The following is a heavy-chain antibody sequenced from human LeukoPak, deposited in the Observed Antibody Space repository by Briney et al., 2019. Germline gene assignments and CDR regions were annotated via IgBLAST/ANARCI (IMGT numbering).Heavy chain of an antibody. Sequence: GASVKVSCKASGYTFTSYYMHWVRQAPGQGLEWMGIINPSGGSTTYAQKFQGRVTMTRDTSTSTVYMELSSLRSEDTAVYYCARETGMTPPNYHYYGMDVWGQGTTVTVSS. CDR1: GYTFTSYY. V-gene: IGHV1-46*01. D-gene: IGHD1-14*01. CDR2: INPSGGST. CDR3: ARETGMTPPNYHYYGMDV. J-gene: IGHJ6*02.